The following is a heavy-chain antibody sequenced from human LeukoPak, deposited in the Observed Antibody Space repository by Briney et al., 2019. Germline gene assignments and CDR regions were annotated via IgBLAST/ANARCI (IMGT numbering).Heavy chain of an antibody. V-gene: IGHV3-74*01. CDR1: GFTFSSSW. Sequence: PEGSLRLSCAASGFTFSSSWMHWVRQAPGKGLVWVSRISNVGSSTNYADSVKGRFTISRDNAKNTVYLQMNSLRAEDTAVYYCARDYLGWFDPWGQGTLVTVSS. J-gene: IGHJ5*02. CDR2: ISNVGSST. CDR3: ARDYLGWFDP.